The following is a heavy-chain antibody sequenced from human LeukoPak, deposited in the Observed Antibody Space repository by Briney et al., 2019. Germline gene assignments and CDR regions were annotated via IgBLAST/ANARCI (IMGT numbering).Heavy chain of an antibody. CDR2: VNGDGSST. CDR3: ARDGIAAVDFDY. V-gene: IGHV3-74*01. D-gene: IGHD6-13*01. Sequence: TGGSLRLSCAASGFTLSIYWMHWVRQAPGKGRVWVSRVNGDGSSTYYADSVKGRFTISRDNAKNTLYLQTNSLRAEDTAVYYCARDGIAAVDFDYWGQGILVTVSS. CDR1: GFTLSIYW. J-gene: IGHJ4*02.